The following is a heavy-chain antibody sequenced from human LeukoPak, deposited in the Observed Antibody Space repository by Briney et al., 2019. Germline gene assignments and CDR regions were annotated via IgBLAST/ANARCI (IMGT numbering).Heavy chain of an antibody. V-gene: IGHV1-18*01. J-gene: IGHJ4*02. CDR1: GYTFTSYG. CDR3: ARVPDTFDYSSGWYSDY. D-gene: IGHD6-19*01. CDR2: ISAYNGNT. Sequence: ASVKVSCKASGYTFTSYGISWVRQAPGQGLEWMGWISAYNGNTNYAQKLQGRDTMTTDTSTSTAYMELRSLRSDDTALYYCARVPDTFDYSSGWYSDYWGQGTLVTVSS.